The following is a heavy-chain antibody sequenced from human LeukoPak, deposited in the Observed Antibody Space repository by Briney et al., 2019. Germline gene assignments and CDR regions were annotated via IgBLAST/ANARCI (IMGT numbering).Heavy chain of an antibody. J-gene: IGHJ5*02. V-gene: IGHV6-1*01. CDR2: TYYRSRRYS. CDR1: GDSVSSNSVA. CDR3: ARDLGWFDP. Sequence: SQTLSLTCAISGDSVSSNSVAWNWIRQSPSRGLEWLGRTYYRSRRYSDYAVSVKGRITINPDTSKNQFSLQLNSVTPEDTAVYYCARDLGWFDPWGQGILVTVSS.